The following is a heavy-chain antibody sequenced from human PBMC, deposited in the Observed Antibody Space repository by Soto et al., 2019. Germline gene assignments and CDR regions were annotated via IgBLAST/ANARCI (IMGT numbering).Heavy chain of an antibody. CDR1: GFTFDDYA. CDR2: IIWNSGSL. J-gene: IGHJ3*02. D-gene: IGHD2-15*01. Sequence: PGGSLRLSCAASGFTFDDYAMHWVRQAPGKGLEWVSGIIWNSGSLGYADFGKGRFTISRDNAKNSFFLKMKSLIAEDPVLYCCEKDTVVVAATLAFDIWGQGKMVTVS. CDR3: EKDTVVVAATLAFDI. V-gene: IGHV3-9*01.